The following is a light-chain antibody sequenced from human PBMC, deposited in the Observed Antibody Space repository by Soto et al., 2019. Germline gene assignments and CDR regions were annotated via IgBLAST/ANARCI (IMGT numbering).Light chain of an antibody. CDR1: QSVSSSY. J-gene: IGKJ2*01. CDR3: QQYGSSHT. CDR2: GAS. V-gene: IGKV3-20*01. Sequence: DIVLSQSPVTLSLSPGERATLSCRASQSVSSSYLAWYQQKPGQAPRLLIYGASSRATGIPDRFSGSGSGTDFTLTISRLEPEDCAVYYCQQYGSSHTFGQGTKVDSK.